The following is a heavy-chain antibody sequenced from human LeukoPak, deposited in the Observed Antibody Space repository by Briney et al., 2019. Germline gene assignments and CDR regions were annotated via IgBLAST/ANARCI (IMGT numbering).Heavy chain of an antibody. CDR3: AKVGRSGTYYYGSGSYYHLDY. CDR2: ISSSGSTI. V-gene: IGHV3-11*01. CDR1: GFTFSDYY. D-gene: IGHD3-10*01. J-gene: IGHJ4*02. Sequence: GGSLRLSCAASGFTFSDYYMSWIRQAPGKGLEWVSYISSSGSTIYYADSVKGRFTISRDNAKNSLYLQMNSLRAEDTAVYYCAKVGRSGTYYYGSGSYYHLDYWGQGTLVTVSS.